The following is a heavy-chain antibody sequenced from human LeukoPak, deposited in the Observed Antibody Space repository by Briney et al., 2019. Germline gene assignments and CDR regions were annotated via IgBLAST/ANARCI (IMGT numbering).Heavy chain of an antibody. CDR2: INSDGSST. J-gene: IGHJ1*01. CDR1: GFTFSSYW. V-gene: IGHV3-74*01. Sequence: GGSLRLSCAASGFTFSSYWMHWVRQAPGKGLVWVSRINSDGSSTSYADSVKGRFTISKDNAKNTLNLQMNSLRAEDTAVYYCARDGEGAAAAYFKHWGQGTLVTVSS. CDR3: ARDGEGAAAAYFKH. D-gene: IGHD6-13*01.